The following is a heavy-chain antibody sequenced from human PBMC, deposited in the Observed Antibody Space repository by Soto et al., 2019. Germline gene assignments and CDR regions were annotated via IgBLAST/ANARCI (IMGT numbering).Heavy chain of an antibody. J-gene: IGHJ4*02. V-gene: IGHV3-23*01. CDR1: GFTFRSYA. D-gene: IGHD4-17*01. CDR3: AKGGVTTVTQIDY. CDR2: VTGNGVTT. Sequence: GGSLRLSCAASGFTFRSYAMSWVRQAPGKGLEWVSVVTGNGVTTYYADSVKGRFTISRDNSVNTLFLQMNSLRAEDTAIYFCAKGGVTTVTQIDYWGQGTLVTAPQ.